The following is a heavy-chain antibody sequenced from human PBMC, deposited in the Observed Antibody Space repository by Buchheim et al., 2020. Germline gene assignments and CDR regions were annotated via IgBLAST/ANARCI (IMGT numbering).Heavy chain of an antibody. Sequence: EVQLVESGGRLVQPGGSLRLSCAASGFTFSNYEMSWVRQAPGKGLEWISYISSSDFTIYYADSVKGRFIISRDNAKKSVHLQINSLRAEDTAVYYCARRSRDKLGTLGYWGQGTL. V-gene: IGHV3-48*03. D-gene: IGHD7-27*01. CDR3: ARRSRDKLGTLGY. CDR2: ISSSDFTI. CDR1: GFTFSNYE. J-gene: IGHJ4*02.